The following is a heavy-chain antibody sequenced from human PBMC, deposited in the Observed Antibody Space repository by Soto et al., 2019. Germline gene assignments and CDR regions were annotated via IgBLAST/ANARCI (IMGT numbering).Heavy chain of an antibody. V-gene: IGHV1-3*01. CDR1: GYTFTSYA. Sequence: ASVKVSCKASGYTFTSYAMHWVRQAPGQRLEWMGWINAGNGNTKYSQKFQGRVTITRDTSASTAYMELSSLRSEDTAVYYCARGVVDYDSSGYYGTLDYWGQGTLVTSPQ. D-gene: IGHD3-22*01. J-gene: IGHJ4*02. CDR3: ARGVVDYDSSGYYGTLDY. CDR2: INAGNGNT.